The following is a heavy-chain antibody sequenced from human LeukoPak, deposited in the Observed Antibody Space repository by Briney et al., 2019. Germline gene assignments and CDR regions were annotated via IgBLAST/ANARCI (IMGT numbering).Heavy chain of an antibody. V-gene: IGHV3-15*01. Sequence: PGGSLRLSCAVPEFPFTRAWMTWVRQAPGKGLEWVGRIKSKTDGGTTDYAAPVKGRFSISRDDSKNTLYLQMNSLETEDTAMYYCTTCGYDRCGAFDIWGQGTVVTVSS. D-gene: IGHD5-12*01. J-gene: IGHJ3*02. CDR2: IKSKTDGGTT. CDR3: TTCGYDRCGAFDI. CDR1: EFPFTRAW.